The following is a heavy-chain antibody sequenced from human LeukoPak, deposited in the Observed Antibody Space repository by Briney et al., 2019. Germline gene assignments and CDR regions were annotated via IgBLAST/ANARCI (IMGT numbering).Heavy chain of an antibody. CDR2: IYSGDNT. CDR1: GFTVSNNY. D-gene: IGHD3-16*01. V-gene: IGHV3-66*02. J-gene: IGHJ4*02. CDR3: AGRRVLDASFDY. Sequence: GGSLRLSCAASGFTVSNNYMSWVRQAPGKGLEWASVIYSGDNTYYVESVKGRFTISRDDSKNTLFLQMNRLRAEDTAVYYCAGRRVLDASFDYWGQGTLVTVSS.